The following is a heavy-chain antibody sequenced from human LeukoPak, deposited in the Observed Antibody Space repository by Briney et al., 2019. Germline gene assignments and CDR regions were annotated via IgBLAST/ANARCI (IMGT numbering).Heavy chain of an antibody. D-gene: IGHD6-13*01. Sequence: PSETLSLTCTVSGGSISSYYWNWIRQPPGKGLEWIGYIYYSGSTNYNPSLKSRVTISVDTSKNQFSLKLSSVTAADTAVYYCARHGSSWYEKDYFDYWGQGTLVTVSS. J-gene: IGHJ4*02. CDR3: ARHGSSWYEKDYFDY. CDR2: IYYSGST. V-gene: IGHV4-59*08. CDR1: GGSISSYY.